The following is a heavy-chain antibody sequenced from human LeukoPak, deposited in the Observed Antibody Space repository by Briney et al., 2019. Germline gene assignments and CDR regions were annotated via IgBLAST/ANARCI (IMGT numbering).Heavy chain of an antibody. J-gene: IGHJ3*02. Sequence: PSETLSLTCTVSGGSISSSSYYWGWIRQPPGKGLEWIGSIYYSGSTYYNPSLKSRVTISVDTSKNQFSLKLSSVTAADTAVYYCARHGTDYSFDAFDIWGQGTMVTVSS. CDR1: GGSISSSSYY. CDR3: ARHGTDYSFDAFDI. CDR2: IYYSGST. V-gene: IGHV4-39*01. D-gene: IGHD4-11*01.